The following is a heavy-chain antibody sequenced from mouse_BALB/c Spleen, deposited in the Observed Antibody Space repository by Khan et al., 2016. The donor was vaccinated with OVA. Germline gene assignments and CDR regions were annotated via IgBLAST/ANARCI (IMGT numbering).Heavy chain of an antibody. D-gene: IGHD1-1*01. J-gene: IGHJ2*01. CDR1: GYTFSSYW. Sequence: QVQLKKSGAELMKPGASVKISCKATGYTFSSYWLEWVKQRPGHGLKWIGEILPGSGSSNYNEKFKGKATFTADISSKTTYMQLSSLTSEDSAVYYCARVNYGSRDYFDYWGQGTTLTVSS. CDR3: ARVNYGSRDYFDY. V-gene: IGHV1-9*01. CDR2: ILPGSGSS.